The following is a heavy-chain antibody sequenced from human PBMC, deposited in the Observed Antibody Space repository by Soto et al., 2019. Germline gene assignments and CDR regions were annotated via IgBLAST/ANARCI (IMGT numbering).Heavy chain of an antibody. Sequence: PSETLSLTCTVSGGSISSGGYYWSWIRQHPGKGLEWIGYIYYSGSTYYNPSLKSRVTISVDTSKNQFSLKLSSVTAADTAVYYCARVTLPFNSGSYYSWFDPWGQGTLVTVSS. V-gene: IGHV4-61*08. D-gene: IGHD1-26*01. CDR3: ARVTLPFNSGSYYSWFDP. CDR1: GGSISSGGYY. CDR2: IYYSGST. J-gene: IGHJ5*02.